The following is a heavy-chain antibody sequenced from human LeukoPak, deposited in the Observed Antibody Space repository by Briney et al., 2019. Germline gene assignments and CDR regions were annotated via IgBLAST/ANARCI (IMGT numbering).Heavy chain of an antibody. V-gene: IGHV3-23*01. D-gene: IGHD4-23*01. CDR2: VSSNGAKT. Sequence: GGSLRLSCAASGFTFSSYAITWVRQAPGKGLEWVSAVSSNGAKTYYADSVKGRFTISRDNYKNMVFLQMNSLRAEDTAVYYCGKEEQRAITPGLDYWGQGTLVTVSS. J-gene: IGHJ4*02. CDR3: GKEEQRAITPGLDY. CDR1: GFTFSSYA.